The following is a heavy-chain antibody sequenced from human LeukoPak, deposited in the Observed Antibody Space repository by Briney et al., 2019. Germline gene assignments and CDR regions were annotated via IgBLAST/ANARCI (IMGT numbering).Heavy chain of an antibody. D-gene: IGHD2-15*01. Sequence: SQTLSLTCTVSGGSISSGDYYWSWIRQPPGKGLEWIGYIYYSGSTYYNPSLKSRVTISVDTSKNQFSLKLSSVTAADTAVYYCARALVVVAATNWFDPWGQGTLVTVSS. J-gene: IGHJ5*02. CDR3: ARALVVVAATNWFDP. CDR2: IYYSGST. V-gene: IGHV4-30-4*01. CDR1: GGSISSGDYY.